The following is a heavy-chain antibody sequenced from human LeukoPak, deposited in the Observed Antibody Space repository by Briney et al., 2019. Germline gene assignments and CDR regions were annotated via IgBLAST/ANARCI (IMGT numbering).Heavy chain of an antibody. CDR1: GYTFTSYG. Sequence: ASVKVSCKASGYTFTSYGISLVRQAAGQGLEWVGWISAYNGNTNYAQKLQGRVTMTTDTSTSTAYMELRSPRSDDTAVYYCARDPGGDYGYYYYYMDVWGKGTAVTVSS. V-gene: IGHV1-18*01. CDR2: ISAYNGNT. J-gene: IGHJ6*03. D-gene: IGHD4-17*01. CDR3: ARDPGGDYGYYYYYMDV.